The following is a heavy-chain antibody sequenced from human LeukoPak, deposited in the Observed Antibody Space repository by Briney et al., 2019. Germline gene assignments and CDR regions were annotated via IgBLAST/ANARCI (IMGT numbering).Heavy chain of an antibody. V-gene: IGHV1-2*02. CDR2: INPNSGGT. CDR3: ARATYYYDSSGYALGWFDP. Sequence: ASVKVSCKASGYTFTGYYMHWVRQAPGQGLEWMGWINPNSGGTNYAQKFQGRVTMTRDTSISTAYMELSRLRSDDTAVCYCARATYYYDSSGYALGWFDPWGQGTLVTVSS. D-gene: IGHD3-22*01. CDR1: GYTFTGYY. J-gene: IGHJ5*02.